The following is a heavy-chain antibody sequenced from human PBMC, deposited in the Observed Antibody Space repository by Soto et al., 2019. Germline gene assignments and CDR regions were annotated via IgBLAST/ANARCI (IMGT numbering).Heavy chain of an antibody. V-gene: IGHV4-59*08. Sequence: QVQLQESGPGLVKPSETLSLTCTVSGASISSHYWSWIRQAPGKGLVWIANINYNGNTNHNHSLKSSVSISVATSKNQCSLTVISVTAAATAVYYCAGGGSIVVATRRLIDVWGRGTTVTVSS. CDR1: GASISSHY. CDR2: INYNGNT. J-gene: IGHJ6*03. CDR3: AGGGSIVVATRRLIDV. D-gene: IGHD3-22*01.